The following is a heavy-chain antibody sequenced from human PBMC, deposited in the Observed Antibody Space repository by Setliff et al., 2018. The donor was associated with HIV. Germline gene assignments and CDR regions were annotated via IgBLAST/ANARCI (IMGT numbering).Heavy chain of an antibody. V-gene: IGHV4-4*08. CDR3: ARGDTYYHDSSGYVKSALDCFDV. D-gene: IGHD3-22*01. CDR2: IHTSGRT. J-gene: IGHJ3*01. CDR1: SESIVSYY. Sequence: PSETLSLTCAVSSESIVSYYWNWIRQPPGRGLEWIGYIHTSGRTKYNPSLKSRLTILVDTSKKQFSLRLTSVTAADTAVYHCARGDTYYHDSSGYVKSALDCFDVWGQGTMVTVSS.